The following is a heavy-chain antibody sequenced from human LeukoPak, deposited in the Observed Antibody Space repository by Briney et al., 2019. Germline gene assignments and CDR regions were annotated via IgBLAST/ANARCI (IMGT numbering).Heavy chain of an antibody. D-gene: IGHD1-26*01. J-gene: IGHJ4*02. Sequence: GGSLRLSCAASGFTFSSYEMNWLRQAPGKGLEWVSYISSSGSTIYCADSVKGRFTISRDNAKNSLYLQMNSLRAEDTAVYYCARPRLVGATTYGYFDYWGQGTLVTVSS. CDR1: GFTFSSYE. CDR2: ISSSGSTI. V-gene: IGHV3-48*03. CDR3: ARPRLVGATTYGYFDY.